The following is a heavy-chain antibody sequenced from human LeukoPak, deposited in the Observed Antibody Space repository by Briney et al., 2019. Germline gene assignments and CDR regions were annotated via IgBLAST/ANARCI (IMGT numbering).Heavy chain of an antibody. CDR2: ITNDGNYE. Sequence: GGSLRLSCAASGFTFSPYGMHWVRQAPGKGLEWVAVITNDGNYEKYADAVRGRFTISRDNSKNTLYLQMNSLSAEDTAVYYCARDSITGDNSLDFWGRGTLVTVSS. CDR3: ARDSITGDNSLDF. V-gene: IGHV3-33*05. CDR1: GFTFSPYG. J-gene: IGHJ4*02. D-gene: IGHD7-27*01.